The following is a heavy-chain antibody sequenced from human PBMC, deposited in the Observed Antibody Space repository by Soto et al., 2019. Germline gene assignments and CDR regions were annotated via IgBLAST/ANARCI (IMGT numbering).Heavy chain of an antibody. J-gene: IGHJ4*02. CDR1: GFFFGNFG. Sequence: QVHLVESGGGVVQPGVSLRLSCAASGFFFGNFGMHWVRRAPGKGLEWVAAIQSDGSKKYYADSVKGRFTISRDNSKNTLDLQMASLRAEDRGVYFCVRDVCSSPSCYVYWGQGNPVTVSS. CDR2: IQSDGSKK. D-gene: IGHD2-2*01. CDR3: VRDVCSSPSCYVY. V-gene: IGHV3-30*02.